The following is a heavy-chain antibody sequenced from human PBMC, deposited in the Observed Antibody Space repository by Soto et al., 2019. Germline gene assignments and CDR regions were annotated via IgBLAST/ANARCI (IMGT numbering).Heavy chain of an antibody. CDR1: GFTFSGYA. CDR3: ARKVSVSTGRPDLWYFDL. CDR2: INGGGDAT. Sequence: EVQLLDSGGGLVQQGGSLRLSCAASGFTFSGYALTWVRQATGKGLEWVSAINGGGDATFYAESVKGRFTISRDNSKNTLYLQMNTLRAEDTAVYYCARKVSVSTGRPDLWYFDLWGRGTLVTVSS. V-gene: IGHV3-23*01. D-gene: IGHD3-10*01. J-gene: IGHJ2*01.